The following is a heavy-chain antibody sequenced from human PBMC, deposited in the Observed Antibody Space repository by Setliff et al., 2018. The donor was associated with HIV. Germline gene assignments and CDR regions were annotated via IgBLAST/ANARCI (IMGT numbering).Heavy chain of an antibody. V-gene: IGHV4-61*09. CDR3: ARVIRNPLGFYYYYYMDV. CDR2: IYTSGST. J-gene: IGHJ6*03. Sequence: KPSETLSLTCTVSGGSISSGSYYWSWIRQPAGKGLEWIGHIYTSGSTNYNPSLKSRVTISVDTSKNQFSLKLSSVTAADTAVYYCARVIRNPLGFYYYYYMDVWGKGTTVTVSS. D-gene: IGHD1-1*01. CDR1: GGSISSGSYY.